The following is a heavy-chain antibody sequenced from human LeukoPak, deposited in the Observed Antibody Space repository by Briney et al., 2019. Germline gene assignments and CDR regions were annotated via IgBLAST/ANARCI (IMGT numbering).Heavy chain of an antibody. CDR3: ARVLYYDFWSGYPDY. Sequence: PSETLSLTCAVYGGSFSGYYWSWIRQPPGKGLEWIGEINHSGSTNYNPSLKSRVTISVDTSKNQFSLKLSSVTAADTAVYYCARVLYYDFWSGYPDYWGQGTLVTVSS. CDR1: GGSFSGYY. V-gene: IGHV4-34*01. D-gene: IGHD3-3*01. CDR2: INHSGST. J-gene: IGHJ4*02.